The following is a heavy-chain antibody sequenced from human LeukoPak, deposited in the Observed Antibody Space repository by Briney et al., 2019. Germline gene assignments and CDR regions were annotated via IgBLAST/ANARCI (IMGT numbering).Heavy chain of an antibody. CDR2: INWNGGST. CDR3: ARGDYYDSSGHYFDY. CDR1: GFTFDDYG. V-gene: IGHV3-20*04. Sequence: GGSLRLSCAASGFTFDDYGMSWVRQAPGKGLEWVSGINWNGGSTGYADSVKGRFTISRDNAKNSLYLQMNSLRAEDTALYYCARGDYYDSSGHYFDYWGQGTLVTVSS. D-gene: IGHD3-22*01. J-gene: IGHJ4*02.